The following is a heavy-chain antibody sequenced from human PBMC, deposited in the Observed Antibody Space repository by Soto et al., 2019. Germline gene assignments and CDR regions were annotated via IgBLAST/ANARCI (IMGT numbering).Heavy chain of an antibody. CDR2: ISYDGSNK. D-gene: IGHD3-9*01. V-gene: IGHV3-30*18. J-gene: IGHJ5*02. CDR3: AKDPWKISRTIFSSNNWFDP. Sequence: GGSLRISCAASGFTFSSYGMHWVRQAPGKGLEWVAVISYDGSNKYYADSVKGRFTISRDNSKNTLYLQMNSLRAEDTAVYYCAKDPWKISRTIFSSNNWFDPWGQGTLVTVSS. CDR1: GFTFSSYG.